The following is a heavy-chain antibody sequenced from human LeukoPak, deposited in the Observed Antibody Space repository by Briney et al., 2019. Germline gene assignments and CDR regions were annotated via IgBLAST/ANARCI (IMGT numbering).Heavy chain of an antibody. CDR3: ARRTYYYDSSGYYHPYYFDY. CDR1: GYSFTSYW. D-gene: IGHD3-22*01. J-gene: IGHJ4*02. CDR2: IYPGDSDT. Sequence: GESLKISCKGSGYSFTSYWIGWVRQMPGKGLEWMGMIYPGDSDTRYSPSFQGQVTISADKSISTAYLQWSSLKASDTAMYYCARRTYYYDSSGYYHPYYFDYWGQGTLVTVS. V-gene: IGHV5-51*01.